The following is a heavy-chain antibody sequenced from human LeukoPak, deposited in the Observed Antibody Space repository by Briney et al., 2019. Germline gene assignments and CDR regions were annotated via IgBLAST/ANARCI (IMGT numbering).Heavy chain of an antibody. J-gene: IGHJ5*02. V-gene: IGHV1-2*02. CDR3: ARPRSLGLWSWFDI. CDR2: INPNSGGT. D-gene: IGHD2-21*01. CDR1: GYTFTGYY. Sequence: GASVKVSCKASGYTFTGYYMHWVRQAPGQGLEWMGWINPNSGGTNYAQKFQGRVTMTRDTSISTAYMELSSLTSDDTAVNEWARPRSLGLWSWFDIWGQGVLVSVSS.